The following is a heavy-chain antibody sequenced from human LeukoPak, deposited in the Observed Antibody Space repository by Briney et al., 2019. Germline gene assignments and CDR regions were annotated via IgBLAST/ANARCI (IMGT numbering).Heavy chain of an antibody. CDR3: ARDSPYSGSYSRYFDY. D-gene: IGHD1-26*01. CDR1: GYTFTGYY. CDR2: INPNSGGT. J-gene: IGHJ4*02. Sequence: GASVKVSCKASGYTFTGYYLHWVRQAPGQGLEWMGWINPNSGGTNYAQKFQGRVTMTRDTFISTAYMELSRLRSDDTAVYYCARDSPYSGSYSRYFDYWGQGTLVTVSS. V-gene: IGHV1-2*02.